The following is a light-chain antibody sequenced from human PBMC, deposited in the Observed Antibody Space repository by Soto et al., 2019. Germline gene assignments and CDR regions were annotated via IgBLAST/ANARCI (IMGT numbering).Light chain of an antibody. CDR2: GAS. J-gene: IGKJ1*01. CDR3: QQYNNWPRT. CDR1: QSVSSN. V-gene: IGKV3-15*01. Sequence: ERVRTPSPGTLSVSPGQSSTLSCRASQSVSSNLAWYQQKPGQAPRLLIYGASTRATGIPARFSGSGSGTEFTLTISSLQSEDFAVYDCQQYNNWPRTFGQGTKG.